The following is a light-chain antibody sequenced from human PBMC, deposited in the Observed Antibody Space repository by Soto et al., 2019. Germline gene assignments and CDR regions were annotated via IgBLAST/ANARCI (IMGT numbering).Light chain of an antibody. J-gene: IGLJ2*01. CDR1: SSDVGGYNS. CDR2: EVN. CDR3: SSYAGTKNLI. Sequence: QSALTQPPSASGSPGQSVTISCTGTSSDVGGYNSVSWYQQHPGKAPKLMIYEVNKRPPGVPDRFSASKSDNTASLTVSGLQAEDEADYYCSSYAGTKNLIFGGGTKLTVL. V-gene: IGLV2-8*01.